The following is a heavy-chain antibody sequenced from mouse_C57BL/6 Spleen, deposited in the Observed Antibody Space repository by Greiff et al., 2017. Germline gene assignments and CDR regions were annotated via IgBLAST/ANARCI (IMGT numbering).Heavy chain of an antibody. V-gene: IGHV2-2*01. CDR2: IWSGGST. J-gene: IGHJ1*03. CDR3: ARTPYCSNGWYFDV. CDR1: GFSLTSYG. Sequence: VLLVQSGPGLVQPSQSLSITCTVSGFSLTSYGVHWVRQSPGKGLEWLGVIWSGGSTDYNAAFISRLSISKDNSKSQVFFKMNSLQADDTAIYYCARTPYCSNGWYFDVWGTGTTVTVSS. D-gene: IGHD2-5*01.